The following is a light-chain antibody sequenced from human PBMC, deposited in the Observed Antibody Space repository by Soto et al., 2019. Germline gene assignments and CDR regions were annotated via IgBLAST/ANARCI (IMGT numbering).Light chain of an antibody. Sequence: EIVLTQSPGTLSLSPGERATLSCRASQSASSDYLAWYRQKPGQTPRLLIYGASSRATGIPDRFSGSGSGTDFTLTISRLEPEDFAVYYCQQYGSSPRTFGQGTKVDIK. CDR2: GAS. V-gene: IGKV3-20*01. CDR3: QQYGSSPRT. CDR1: QSASSDY. J-gene: IGKJ1*01.